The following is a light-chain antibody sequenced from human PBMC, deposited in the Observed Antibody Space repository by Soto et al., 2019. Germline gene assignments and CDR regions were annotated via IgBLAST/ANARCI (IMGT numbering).Light chain of an antibody. CDR1: SSDVGGYSY. J-gene: IGLJ2*01. Sequence: QSALTQPASVSGSPGQSITISCTGTSSDVGGYSYVSWYQQHPGKTPKLMIYEVSNRPSGVSHRSSGSKSGNTASLTISGLQTEDEADSYCSSFSSIPREVFGGVTKLTVL. CDR3: SSFSSIPREV. CDR2: EVS. V-gene: IGLV2-14*01.